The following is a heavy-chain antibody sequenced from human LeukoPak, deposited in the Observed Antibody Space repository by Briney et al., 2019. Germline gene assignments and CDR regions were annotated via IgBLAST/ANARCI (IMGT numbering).Heavy chain of an antibody. V-gene: IGHV3-23*01. CDR2: ISPGGGTT. D-gene: IGHD3-10*01. CDR3: ARDLYNSGSYFSSGDAFDI. CDR1: GFAFGSEA. J-gene: IGHJ3*02. Sequence: PGGSLRLSCAVSGFAFGSEAMSWVRQSPARGLEWVASISPGGGTTYYADYVKGRFTISRDNAKNSLYLQMNSLRAEDTAVYYCARDLYNSGSYFSSGDAFDIWGQGTLVTVSS.